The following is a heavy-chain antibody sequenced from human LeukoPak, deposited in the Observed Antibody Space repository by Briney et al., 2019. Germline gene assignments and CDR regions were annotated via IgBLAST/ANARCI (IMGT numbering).Heavy chain of an antibody. V-gene: IGHV4-59*08. D-gene: IGHD2-15*01. J-gene: IGHJ4*02. CDR2: IYYSGNT. CDR1: GGSISSYY. Sequence: SETLSLTCTVSGGSISSYYWSWIRQPPGKGLEWIGYIYYSGNTNYNPSLKSRVTISVDTSKNQFSLKLSSVTAADTAVYYCARSRGSGDSLSFDYWGQGTLVTVSS. CDR3: ARSRGSGDSLSFDY.